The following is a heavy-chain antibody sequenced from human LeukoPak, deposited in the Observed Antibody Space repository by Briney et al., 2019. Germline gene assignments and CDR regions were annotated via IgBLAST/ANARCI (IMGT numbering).Heavy chain of an antibody. CDR3: AKTDLTIAARPLDY. D-gene: IGHD6-6*01. Sequence: RGSLRLSCAAPGFTFSSSAMSWVRQAPGKGLEWVSGISGSGGSTYYADSVKGRFTISRDNSKNTLYLQMNSLRAEDTAVYYCAKTDLTIAARPLDYWGQGTLVTVSS. J-gene: IGHJ4*02. CDR1: GFTFSSSA. CDR2: ISGSGGST. V-gene: IGHV3-23*01.